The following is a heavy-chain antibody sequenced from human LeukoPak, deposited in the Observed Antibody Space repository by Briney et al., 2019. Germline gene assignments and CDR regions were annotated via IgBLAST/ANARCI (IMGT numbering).Heavy chain of an antibody. Sequence: GGSLRLSCAASGFTFSSYGMHWVRQAPGKGLEWVAVISYDGSNKYYADSVKGRFTISRDNSKNTLYLQMNSLRAEDTAVYYCAREDPVTPYYFDYWGQGTLVTVSS. D-gene: IGHD4-11*01. CDR3: AREDPVTPYYFDY. CDR2: ISYDGSNK. J-gene: IGHJ4*02. V-gene: IGHV3-30*03. CDR1: GFTFSSYG.